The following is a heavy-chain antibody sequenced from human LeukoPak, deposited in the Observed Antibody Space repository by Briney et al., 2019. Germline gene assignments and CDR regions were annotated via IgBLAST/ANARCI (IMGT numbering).Heavy chain of an antibody. V-gene: IGHV3-11*03. Sequence: PGGSLRLSCAASGFTFSDYYMSWIRQAPGKGLEWVSYISSSSSYTNYADSVKGRFTISRDNAKNSLYLQMNSLRAEDTAVYYCARRLSSGYYPANGFDIWGQGTMVTVSS. CDR3: ARRLSSGYYPANGFDI. D-gene: IGHD3-22*01. CDR1: GFTFSDYY. CDR2: ISSSSSYT. J-gene: IGHJ3*02.